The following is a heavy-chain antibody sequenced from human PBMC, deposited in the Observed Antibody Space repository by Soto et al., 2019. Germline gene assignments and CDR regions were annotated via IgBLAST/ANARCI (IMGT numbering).Heavy chain of an antibody. CDR1: GFTCGSCG. J-gene: IGHJ4*02. CDR3: ATEGAKTTWNFDY. CDR2: VSPHGANT. D-gene: IGHD1-1*01. V-gene: IGHV3-23*01. Sequence: PWRSLRLSCVASGFTCGSCGMNWFRQAPGKGLEWVAGVSPHGANTYYADSVRGRFIISRNDSRNTVSLDMNSLRGDDSAVYYCATEGAKTTWNFDYWGQGTVVTVSS.